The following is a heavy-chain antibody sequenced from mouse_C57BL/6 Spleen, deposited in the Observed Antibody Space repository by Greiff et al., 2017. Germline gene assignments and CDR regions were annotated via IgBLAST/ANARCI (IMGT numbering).Heavy chain of an antibody. D-gene: IGHD6-1*01. CDR3: ARKAATDWYFDV. Sequence: VQLQQSGAELVKPGASVKLSCTASGFNIKDYYMHWVKQRTEQGLEWIGRIDPEDGGTKYAPKFQGKATITADTSSNTAYLQLSSLTSEDTAVYYCARKAATDWYFDVWGTGTTVTVSS. V-gene: IGHV14-2*01. CDR1: GFNIKDYY. CDR2: IDPEDGGT. J-gene: IGHJ1*03.